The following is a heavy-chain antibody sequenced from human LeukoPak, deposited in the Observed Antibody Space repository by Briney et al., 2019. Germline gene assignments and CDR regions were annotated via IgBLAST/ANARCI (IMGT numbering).Heavy chain of an antibody. V-gene: IGHV3-66*01. CDR3: ARGNSGSYSDY. J-gene: IGHJ4*02. CDR1: GFTVSISY. D-gene: IGHD5-12*01. CDR2: IYSGGSA. Sequence: GGSLRLSCAASGFTVSISYMSWVRQTPGKGLEWVSVIYSGGSAYYADSVKGRFTISRDNSKNTLYLQMNSLRAEDTGVYYCARGNSGSYSDYWGQGTLVTVSS.